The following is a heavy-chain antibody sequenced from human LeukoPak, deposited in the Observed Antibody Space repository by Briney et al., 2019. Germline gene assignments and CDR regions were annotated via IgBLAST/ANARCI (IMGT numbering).Heavy chain of an antibody. CDR3: ARGHDSGSWAYYFDY. CDR2: ISSSSSTI. D-gene: IGHD1-26*01. V-gene: IGHV3-48*01. CDR1: GFTFSSYS. Sequence: GGSLRLSCAASGFTFSSYSMNWVRQAPGKGLEWVSYISSSSSTIYYADSVKGRFTISRDNAKNPLYLQMNSLRAEDTAVYYCARGHDSGSWAYYFDYWGQGTLVTVSS. J-gene: IGHJ4*02.